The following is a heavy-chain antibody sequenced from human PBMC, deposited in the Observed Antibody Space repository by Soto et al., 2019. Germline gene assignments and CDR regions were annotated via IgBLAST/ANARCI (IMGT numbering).Heavy chain of an antibody. V-gene: IGHV1-3*01. CDR2: VNAENGNT. CDR1: VYTFTTYA. D-gene: IGHD3-10*02. CDR3: ARDIFGLLTLGVSDF. Sequence: XSVKVFCKASVYTFTTYAIHWVRQAPGQRLEWMGWVNAENGNTKYSQKFQGRVTITVDTSASTAYMEMSSLRSEDTAVYYCARDIFGLLTLGVSDFWGQGTLVTVSS. J-gene: IGHJ4*02.